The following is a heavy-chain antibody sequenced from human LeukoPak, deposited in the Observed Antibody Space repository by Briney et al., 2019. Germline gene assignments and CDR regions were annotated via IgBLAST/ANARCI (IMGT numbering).Heavy chain of an antibody. J-gene: IGHJ4*02. CDR3: VKERFTVATFTFDY. V-gene: IGHV3-23*01. CDR1: DFPFSNYA. D-gene: IGHD6-19*01. Sequence: PGGSLRLSCAASDFPFSNYAMSWVRQAPGKGLEWVSTISVSGANTYYADSVKGRFTISRDNSKNTLYPQMNSLRAEDTAIYYCVKERFTVATFTFDYWGQGTLVTVSS. CDR2: ISVSGANT.